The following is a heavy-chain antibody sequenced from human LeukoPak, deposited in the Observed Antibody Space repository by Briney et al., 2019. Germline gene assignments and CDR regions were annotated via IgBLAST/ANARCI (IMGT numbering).Heavy chain of an antibody. V-gene: IGHV1-18*03. CDR1: GYTFTSYG. D-gene: IGHD2-2*01. J-gene: IGHJ6*02. Sequence: GASVKVSCKASGYTFTSYGISWVRQAPGQGLEWMGWISAYNGNTNYAQKLQGRVTMTTDTSTSTAYMELRSLRSDDMAVYYCARDESCSSTSCPLNYYYGMDVWGQGTTVTVSS. CDR3: ARDESCSSTSCPLNYYYGMDV. CDR2: ISAYNGNT.